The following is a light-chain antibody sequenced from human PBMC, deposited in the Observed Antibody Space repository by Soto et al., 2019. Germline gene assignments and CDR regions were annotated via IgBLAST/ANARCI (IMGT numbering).Light chain of an antibody. J-gene: IGKJ4*01. Sequence: EIVLTQSPGTLSLSPGDRATLSCRASQSVSSSYLAWYQQKPGQAPRLLIYGASSRATGIPDRFSGSGSGTEFTLTISRLEPEDFAVYYCQQYGTSPLSFGGGTKVEIK. CDR2: GAS. V-gene: IGKV3-20*01. CDR3: QQYGTSPLS. CDR1: QSVSSSY.